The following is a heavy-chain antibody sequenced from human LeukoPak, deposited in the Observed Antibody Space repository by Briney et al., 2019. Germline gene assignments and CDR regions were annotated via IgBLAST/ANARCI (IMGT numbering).Heavy chain of an antibody. Sequence: GGSLRLSCAAFGFIFDDYGMSWVRQAPGKGLEWVPGINWNGGSIGYADSVKGRFTISRDNAKNSLYLQMNSLRAEDTAVYYCARMGYFDWLLWSFDYWGQGTLVTVSS. D-gene: IGHD3-9*01. CDR3: ARMGYFDWLLWSFDY. V-gene: IGHV3-20*04. J-gene: IGHJ4*02. CDR2: INWNGGSI. CDR1: GFIFDDYG.